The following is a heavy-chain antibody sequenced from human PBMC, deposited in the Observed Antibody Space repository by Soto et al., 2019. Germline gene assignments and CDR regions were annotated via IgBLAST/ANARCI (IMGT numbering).Heavy chain of an antibody. CDR2: VSYSGST. V-gene: IGHV4-59*08. CDR3: ARHGSDSGWFFFDP. CDR1: GGAMGGYY. D-gene: IGHD6-19*01. Sequence: SETLSLTCALSGGAMGGYYWSGIRQPPGKALEWIGYVSYSGSTDYHPSLKSRVSISIDTSKNQFSLKMISVTAADTAVYYCARHGSDSGWFFFDPWGQGALVTVSS. J-gene: IGHJ5*02.